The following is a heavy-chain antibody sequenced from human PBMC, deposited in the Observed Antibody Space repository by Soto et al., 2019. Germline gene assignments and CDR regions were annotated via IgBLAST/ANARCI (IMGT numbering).Heavy chain of an antibody. D-gene: IGHD5-18*01. Sequence: GSLRLSCAASGFTFSSYGMHWVRQAPGKGLEWVAVISYDGSNKYYADSVKGRFTISRDNSKNTLYLQMNSLRAEDTAVYYCAKDLKRGYSYGYYYYYGMDVWGQGTTVTVSS. CDR3: AKDLKRGYSYGYYYYYGMDV. J-gene: IGHJ6*02. CDR2: ISYDGSNK. CDR1: GFTFSSYG. V-gene: IGHV3-30*18.